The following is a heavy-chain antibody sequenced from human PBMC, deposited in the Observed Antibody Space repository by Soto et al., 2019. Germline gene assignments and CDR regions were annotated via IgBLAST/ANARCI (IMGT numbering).Heavy chain of an antibody. CDR3: ATVSGYGSGSRRFDF. V-gene: IGHV1-18*01. J-gene: IGHJ4*02. Sequence: QVQVMQSGAQLTQPGASVKVSCETSGYPLPTYGLSWVRQAPGQGLEWMGWIVGDSGNTVYAQKFQGRVTMYRDTSTSTGYMELRRLTSDHSALYYCATVSGYGSGSRRFDFWGQGTLVSVSS. CDR1: GYPLPTYG. CDR2: IVGDSGNT. D-gene: IGHD3-10*01.